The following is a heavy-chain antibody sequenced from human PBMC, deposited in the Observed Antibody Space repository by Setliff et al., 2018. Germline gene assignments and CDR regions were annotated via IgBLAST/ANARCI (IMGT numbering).Heavy chain of an antibody. Sequence: PSETLSLTCAAYGGSFSDYYWTWVRQSPGKGLEWIGEINHSGNSNYMPSLKSRVTIFLDTSRNQLSLNLRSVTAADTAVYYCARGVSLSSYFYSSYMDVWSKGTTVTVSS. J-gene: IGHJ6*03. CDR2: INHSGNS. CDR1: GGSFSDYY. V-gene: IGHV4-34*01. CDR3: ARGVSLSSYFYSSYMDV. D-gene: IGHD3-10*02.